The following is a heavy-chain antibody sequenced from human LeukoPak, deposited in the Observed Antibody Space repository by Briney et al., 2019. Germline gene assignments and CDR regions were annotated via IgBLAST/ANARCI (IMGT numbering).Heavy chain of an antibody. CDR1: GFTFSSFW. J-gene: IGHJ5*01. V-gene: IGHV3-7*05. Sequence: GGSLRLSCAASGFTFSSFWMSWVRQTPGKGLEWVANIKEDGGQMYYVDSVKGRFTISRDNAKNSLSLQMNSLRAEDTATYYCASYLYASSAFDSWGQGTLVTVSS. CDR3: ASYLYASSAFDS. D-gene: IGHD3-22*01. CDR2: IKEDGGQM.